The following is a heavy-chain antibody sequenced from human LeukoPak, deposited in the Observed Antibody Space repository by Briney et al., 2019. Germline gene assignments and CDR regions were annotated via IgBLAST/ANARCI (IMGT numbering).Heavy chain of an antibody. D-gene: IGHD3-10*01. V-gene: IGHV1-8*02. CDR1: GYTFTSYD. CDR2: IIPIFGTA. Sequence: ASVKVSCKASGYTFTSYDINWVRQAPGQGLEWMGGIIPIFGTANYAQKFQGRVTMTRNTSISTAYMELSSLRSEDTAVYYCARGLILATMVRGAPLGYWGQGTPVTVSS. CDR3: ARGLILATMVRGAPLGY. J-gene: IGHJ4*02.